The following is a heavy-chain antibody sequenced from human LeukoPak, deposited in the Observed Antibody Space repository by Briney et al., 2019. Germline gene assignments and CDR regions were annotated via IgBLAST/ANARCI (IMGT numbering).Heavy chain of an antibody. D-gene: IGHD2-8*01. V-gene: IGHV3-48*01. CDR2: ISSSSSTI. CDR1: GFTFSSYS. CDR3: ARDLYEGGY. Sequence: PGGSLRLSCAASGFTFSSYSMNWVRQAPGKGLEWVSYISSSSSTIYYADSVKGRFTISRDNAKNSLYLQMNSLRAEDTAVYYCARDLYEGGYWGQGTLVTVSS. J-gene: IGHJ4*02.